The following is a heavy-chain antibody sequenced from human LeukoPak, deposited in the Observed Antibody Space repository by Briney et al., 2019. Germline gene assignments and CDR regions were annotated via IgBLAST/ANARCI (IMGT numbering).Heavy chain of an antibody. CDR2: ISWNSGSI. CDR1: GFTFDDYA. CDR3: AKDEEGEMATIDPDY. V-gene: IGHV3-9*01. J-gene: IGHJ4*02. D-gene: IGHD5-24*01. Sequence: GGSLRLSCAASGFTFDDYAMHWVRQAPGKGLEWVSGISWNSGSIGYADSVKGRFTISRDNAKNSLYLQMNSLRAEDTALYYCAKDEEGEMATIDPDYWGQGTLVTVSS.